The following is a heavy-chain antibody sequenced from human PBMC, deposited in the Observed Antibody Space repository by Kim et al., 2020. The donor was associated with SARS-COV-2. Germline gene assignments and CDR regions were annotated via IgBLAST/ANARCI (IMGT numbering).Heavy chain of an antibody. V-gene: IGHV3-49*04. J-gene: IGHJ6*02. CDR2: IRSKAYGGTT. D-gene: IGHD5-18*01. CDR3: TRDIVDTAMVAWGGPYYYYGMDV. Sequence: GGSLRLSCTASGFTFGDYAMSWVRQAPGKGLEWVGFIRSKAYGGTTEYAASVKGRFTISRDDSKSIAYLQMNSLKTEDTAVYYCTRDIVDTAMVAWGGPYYYYGMDVWGQGTTVTVSS. CDR1: GFTFGDYA.